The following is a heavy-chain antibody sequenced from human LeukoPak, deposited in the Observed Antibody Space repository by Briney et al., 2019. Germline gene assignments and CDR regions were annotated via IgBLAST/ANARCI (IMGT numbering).Heavy chain of an antibody. D-gene: IGHD3-16*02. CDR2: MSHTANT. CDR1: GGSVNNSGW. V-gene: IGHV4-4*02. Sequence: PSETLSLTCAVSGGSVNNSGWWTWVRQPPGKGLEWIGEMSHTANTNHNPSPKSRVTIAVDKSKNQFSLKLNSVTAADTAVYYCARGTYIWGSYRHFDFWGQGMLVTVSS. CDR3: ARGTYIWGSYRHFDF. J-gene: IGHJ4*02.